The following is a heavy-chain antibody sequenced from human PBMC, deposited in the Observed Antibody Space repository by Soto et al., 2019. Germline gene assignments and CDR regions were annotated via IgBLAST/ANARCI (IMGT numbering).Heavy chain of an antibody. V-gene: IGHV3-23*01. D-gene: IGHD6-6*01. J-gene: IGHJ6*02. Sequence: EVQLLESGGGLVQPGGSLRLSCAASGFTFSSYAMSWVRQAPGKGLEWVSAISGSGGSTYYADSVKGRFTISRDNSKNTLYLQMNSLRAEDTAVYYCAPELTLYSSSSSRFYYYYGMDVWGQGTTVTVSS. CDR2: ISGSGGST. CDR1: GFTFSSYA. CDR3: APELTLYSSSSSRFYYYYGMDV.